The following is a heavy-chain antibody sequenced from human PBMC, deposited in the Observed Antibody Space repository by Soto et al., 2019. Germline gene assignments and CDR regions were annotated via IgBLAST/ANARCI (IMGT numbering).Heavy chain of an antibody. Sequence: ASVKVSCKVSGYTLTELSMHWVRQAPGKGLEWMGGFDPEDGETIYAQKFKGRVTMTEDTSTDTAYMELSSLRSEDTAVYYCATYSGVAVAAPTDAFDIWGQGTMVTVSS. CDR1: GYTLTELS. CDR3: ATYSGVAVAAPTDAFDI. D-gene: IGHD6-19*01. CDR2: FDPEDGET. V-gene: IGHV1-24*01. J-gene: IGHJ3*02.